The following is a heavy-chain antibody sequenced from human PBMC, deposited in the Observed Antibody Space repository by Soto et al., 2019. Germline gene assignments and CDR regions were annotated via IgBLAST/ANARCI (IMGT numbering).Heavy chain of an antibody. Sequence: ASVKVSCKASGYAFTSYYMHWMLQAPGQGLEWMGIINPSDYSTTYAPKFQGRVTMTRDTSTSTVYMELSSLRSDDTAVYYCTREFHYYDSSGPYDAFDIWGQGTMVTVSS. D-gene: IGHD3-22*01. CDR1: GYAFTSYY. CDR2: INPSDYST. CDR3: TREFHYYDSSGPYDAFDI. V-gene: IGHV1-46*01. J-gene: IGHJ3*02.